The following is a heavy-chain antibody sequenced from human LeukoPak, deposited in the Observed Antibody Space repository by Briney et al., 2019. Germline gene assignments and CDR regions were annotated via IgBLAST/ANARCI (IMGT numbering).Heavy chain of an antibody. Sequence: GSLRLSCVASGFTFSSYAMSWVRQAPGKGLEWVSAISGSGGSTYYADSVKGRFTISRDNSKNTLYLQMNSLRAEDTAVYYCARYYDFWSGYYWGFDYWGQGTLVTVSS. CDR1: GFTFSSYA. J-gene: IGHJ4*02. V-gene: IGHV3-23*01. CDR3: ARYYDFWSGYYWGFDY. D-gene: IGHD3-3*01. CDR2: ISGSGGST.